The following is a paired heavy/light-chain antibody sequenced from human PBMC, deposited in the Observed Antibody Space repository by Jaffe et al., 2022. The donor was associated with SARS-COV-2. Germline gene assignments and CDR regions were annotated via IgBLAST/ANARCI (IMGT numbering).Light chain of an antibody. CDR1: QSLLHSNGYNY. CDR3: MQALQTLYT. CDR2: LGS. V-gene: IGKV2-28*01. Sequence: DIVMTQSPLSLPVTPGEPASISCRSSQSLLHSNGYNYLDWYLQKPGQSPQLLIYLGSNRASGVPDRFSGSGSGTDFTLKISRVEAEDVGVYYCMQALQTLYTFGQGTKLEIK. J-gene: IGKJ2*01.
Heavy chain of an antibody. CDR3: AREGEGGVVVPAAPQPYYYYGMDV. Sequence: EVQLVESGGGLVKPGGSLRLSCAASGFTFSSYSMNWVRQAPGKGLEWVSSISSSSSYIYYADSVKGRFTISRDNAKNSLYLQMNSLRAEDTAVYYCAREGEGGVVVPAAPQPYYYYGMDVWGQGTTVTVSS. CDR2: ISSSSSYI. D-gene: IGHD2-2*01. CDR1: GFTFSSYS. V-gene: IGHV3-21*01. J-gene: IGHJ6*02.